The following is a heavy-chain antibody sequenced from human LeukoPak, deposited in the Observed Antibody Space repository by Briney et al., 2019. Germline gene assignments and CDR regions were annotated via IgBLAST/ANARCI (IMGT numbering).Heavy chain of an antibody. Sequence: PGGSLRLSCAASGFTFSSYAMHWVRQAPGKGLEYVSAISSNGGSTYYANSVKGRFTISRDNSKNTLYLQMGSLRAEDMAVYYCARSGSYSFPDYGMDVWGQGTTVTASS. V-gene: IGHV3-64*01. D-gene: IGHD1-26*01. CDR3: ARSGSYSFPDYGMDV. CDR1: GFTFSSYA. J-gene: IGHJ6*02. CDR2: ISSNGGST.